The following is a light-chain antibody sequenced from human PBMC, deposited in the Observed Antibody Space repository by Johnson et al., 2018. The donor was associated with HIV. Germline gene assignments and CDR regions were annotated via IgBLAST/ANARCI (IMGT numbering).Light chain of an antibody. CDR1: SYNIGNSY. CDR3: GTWDSSLSAYV. Sequence: QLVLTQPPSVSAAPGQKVTISCSGSSYNIGNSYVSWYQQLPGTAPKLLIYENNKLPSGIPDRFSGSKSGTSATLGITGLQTGDEAYYYCGTWDSSLSAYVFGTGTKVTVL. V-gene: IGLV1-51*02. J-gene: IGLJ1*01. CDR2: ENN.